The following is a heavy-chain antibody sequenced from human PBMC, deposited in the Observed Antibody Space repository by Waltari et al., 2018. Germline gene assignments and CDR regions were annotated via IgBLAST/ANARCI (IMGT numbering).Heavy chain of an antibody. D-gene: IGHD3-22*01. CDR1: GGSISSYY. J-gene: IGHJ4*02. V-gene: IGHV4-59*01. CDR2: IKYSGST. Sequence: QVQLQESGPGLVKPSETLSLTCTVSGGSISSYYWSWIRQPPGQGLEWIGYIKYSGSTYYNPSLQSRVTISGDTSKNQFSLKLSSVTAADTAVYYCARFKGDYYDSSGPYPFDYWGQGTLVTVSS. CDR3: ARFKGDYYDSSGPYPFDY.